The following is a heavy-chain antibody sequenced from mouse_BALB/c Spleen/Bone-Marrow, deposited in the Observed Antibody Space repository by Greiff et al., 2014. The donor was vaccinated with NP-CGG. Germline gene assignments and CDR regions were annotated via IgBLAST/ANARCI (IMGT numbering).Heavy chain of an antibody. J-gene: IGHJ2*01. V-gene: IGHV14-3*02. CDR3: ASYVYGYYFDY. D-gene: IGHD2-2*01. CDR2: IDPANDNT. CDR1: GFNIKDTY. Sequence: VQLQQPGAELVKPGASVKLSCTASGFNIKDTYIHWVKQRPEQGLEWIGRIDPANDNTKYDPKFQGKATITADTSSSTAYLQLSGLTSEDTAVYYCASYVYGYYFDYWGQGTTLTVSS.